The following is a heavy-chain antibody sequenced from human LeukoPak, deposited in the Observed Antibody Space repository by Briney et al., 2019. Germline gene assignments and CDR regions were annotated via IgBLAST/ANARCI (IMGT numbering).Heavy chain of an antibody. V-gene: IGHV3-23*01. Sequence: PGGSLRLSCAASGFTFSSSAMSWVRQAPGKGLEWVSAISNNGGYTYYADSVQGRFTISRDNSKNTLYLQMNSLRAEDTAVYYCAKGGKTIMCPTSCYDYWGQGTLVTVSS. CDR3: AKGGKTIMCPTSCYDY. J-gene: IGHJ4*02. D-gene: IGHD2-2*01. CDR1: GFTFSSSA. CDR2: ISNNGGYT.